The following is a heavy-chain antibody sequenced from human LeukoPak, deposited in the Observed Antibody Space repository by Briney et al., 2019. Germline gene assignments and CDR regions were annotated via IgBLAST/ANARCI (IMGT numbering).Heavy chain of an antibody. J-gene: IGHJ4*02. CDR2: IFYSWNT. CDR1: GVSISRTSYY. Sequence: SETLSLTCTVSGVSISRTSYYWGWLRQPPGEGLEWLGSIFYSWNTYYNPSLESRLTISADTSKNQFSLNLNSVTAADTAVYFCARGDSSTWFPSGLHIDHWGQGILVSVSS. D-gene: IGHD6-13*01. CDR3: ARGDSSTWFPSGLHIDH. V-gene: IGHV4-39*07.